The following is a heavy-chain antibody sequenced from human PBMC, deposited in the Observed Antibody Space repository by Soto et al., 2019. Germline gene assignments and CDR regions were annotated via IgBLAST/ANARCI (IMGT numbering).Heavy chain of an antibody. CDR1: GFTFSMYG. D-gene: IGHD2-21*01. CDR2: IYSDGSHQ. V-gene: IGHV3-30*03. J-gene: IGHJ4*02. Sequence: QVQLVESGGGVVQPGSSLRLPCEASGFTFSMYGMHWVRQAPGKGLEWVGVIYSDGSHQYYGDSVKGRFTISRDNSNKMVYLQMTGLRLGDSALYYCARDRRVIPDADMDYWGQGVLVTVSS. CDR3: ARDRRVIPDADMDY.